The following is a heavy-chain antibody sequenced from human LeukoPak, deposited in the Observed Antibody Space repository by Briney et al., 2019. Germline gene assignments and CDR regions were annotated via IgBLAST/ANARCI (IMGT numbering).Heavy chain of an antibody. J-gene: IGHJ4*02. D-gene: IGHD3-10*01. CDR2: ISGSGGST. V-gene: IGHV3-23*01. Sequence: PTGGSLRLSCAASGFTFSSYAMSWVRQAPAKGLEWVSAISGSGGSTYYADSVKGRFTISRDNSKNTLYLQMNSLRAEDTAVYYCACTMVRGATDYWGQGTLVTVSS. CDR1: GFTFSSYA. CDR3: ACTMVRGATDY.